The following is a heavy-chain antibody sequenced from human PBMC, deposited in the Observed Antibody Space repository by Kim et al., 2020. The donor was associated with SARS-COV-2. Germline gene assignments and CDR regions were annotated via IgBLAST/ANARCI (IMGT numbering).Heavy chain of an antibody. J-gene: IGHJ4*02. V-gene: IGHV4-59*01. D-gene: IGHD3-10*01. CDR1: GGSISSYY. CDR3: AREERSGYYYGSGSYRFDY. Sequence: SETLSLTCTVSGGSISSYYWSWIRQPPGKGLEWIGYIYYSGSTNYNPSLKSRVTISVDTSKNQFSLKLSSVTAADTAVYYCAREERSGYYYGSGSYRFDYWGQGTLVTVSS. CDR2: IYYSGST.